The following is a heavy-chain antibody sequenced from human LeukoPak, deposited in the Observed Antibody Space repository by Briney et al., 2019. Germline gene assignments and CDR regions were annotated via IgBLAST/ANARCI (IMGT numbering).Heavy chain of an antibody. V-gene: IGHV3-30*03. Sequence: GGSLRLSCAASGFTFSSYGMHWVRQAPGKGLEWVAVISYEGSITYYADSVKGRFAISRDSSQNTLYLQMSSLRAEDTAVYYCARDGDLGVVVVATTDVAYYFDYWGQGALVTVSS. D-gene: IGHD2-15*01. J-gene: IGHJ4*02. CDR2: ISYEGSIT. CDR1: GFTFSSYG. CDR3: ARDGDLGVVVVATTDVAYYFDY.